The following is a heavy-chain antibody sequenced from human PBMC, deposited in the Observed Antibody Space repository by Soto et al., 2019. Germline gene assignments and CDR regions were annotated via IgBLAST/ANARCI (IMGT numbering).Heavy chain of an antibody. D-gene: IGHD3-22*01. CDR3: ARQVQPASGNYYDSSGLPDY. Sequence: SETLSLTCTVSGGSISSSSYYWGWIRQPPGKGLEWIGSIYYSGSTYYNPSLKSRVTISVDTSKNQFSLKLSSVTAADTAVYYCARQVQPASGNYYDSSGLPDYWGQGTLVTVSS. V-gene: IGHV4-39*01. CDR1: GGSISSSSYY. J-gene: IGHJ4*02. CDR2: IYYSGST.